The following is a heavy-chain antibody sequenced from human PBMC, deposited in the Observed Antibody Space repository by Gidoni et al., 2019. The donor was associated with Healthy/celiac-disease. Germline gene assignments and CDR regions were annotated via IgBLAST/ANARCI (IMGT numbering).Heavy chain of an antibody. CDR2: ISWNSGSI. J-gene: IGHJ4*02. D-gene: IGHD4-17*01. V-gene: IGHV3-9*01. CDR3: AKSLQMTTVVTPDFDY. CDR1: GFTFDDYA. Sequence: EVQLVESGGGLVQPGRSLGLSCAASGFTFDDYAMHWVRQAPGKGLEWVSGISWNSGSIGYADSVKGRFTISRDNAKNSLYLQMNSLRAEDTALYYCAKSLQMTTVVTPDFDYWGQGTLVTVSS.